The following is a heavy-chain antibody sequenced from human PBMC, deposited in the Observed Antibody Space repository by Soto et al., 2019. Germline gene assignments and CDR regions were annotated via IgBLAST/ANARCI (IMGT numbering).Heavy chain of an antibody. CDR2: IYHSGTT. CDR3: ARPFVIGGHDFDS. D-gene: IGHD2-2*01. V-gene: IGHV4-39*01. J-gene: IGHJ4*02. Sequence: QLQLEESGPGLVKPSETLSLTCNVSGGSISSRDYYWVYWVWIRQAPGKGLEWIGSIYHSGTTYYNPSLKSRVTISVDTSKNQFSLKLSSVTAADTAVYYCARPFVIGGHDFDSWGRGTLVTVSS. CDR1: GGSISSRDYYWVY.